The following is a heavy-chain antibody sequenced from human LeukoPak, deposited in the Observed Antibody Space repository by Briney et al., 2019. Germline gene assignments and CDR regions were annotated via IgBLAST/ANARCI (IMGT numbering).Heavy chain of an antibody. D-gene: IGHD3-10*01. CDR2: MNHSERT. J-gene: IGHJ4*02. Sequence: SETLSLTCAVYGRSFSGYYWSWIRQPPGKGLECIGEMNHSERTNYNPSLKSQVTLSVDASKHQFSLKLTSVTAADTAVYYCARGDANYYGSGSYYNPFDYWGQGNLVTVSS. V-gene: IGHV4-34*01. CDR1: GRSFSGYY. CDR3: ARGDANYYGSGSYYNPFDY.